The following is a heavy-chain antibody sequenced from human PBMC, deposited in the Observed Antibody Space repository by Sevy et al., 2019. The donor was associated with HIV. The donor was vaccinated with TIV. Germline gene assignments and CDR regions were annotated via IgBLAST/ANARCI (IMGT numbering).Heavy chain of an antibody. J-gene: IGHJ6*03. V-gene: IGHV4-59*08. CDR2: IYYSGST. CDR1: GGCISSYY. CDR3: ARLGVSGSYYYYYYMDV. D-gene: IGHD1-26*01. Sequence: SETLSLTCTVSGGCISSYYWSWIRQPPGKGLEWIGYIYYSGSTNYNPTLKSRVTISVDTSKNQFSLKLSSVTAADTAVYYCARLGVSGSYYYYYYMDVWGKGTTVTVSS.